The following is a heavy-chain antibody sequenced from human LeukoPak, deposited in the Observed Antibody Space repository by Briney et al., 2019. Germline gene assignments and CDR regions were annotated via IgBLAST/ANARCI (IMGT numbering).Heavy chain of an antibody. V-gene: IGHV3-30*02. CDR2: IRYDGSNK. J-gene: IGHJ3*02. CDR3: ARGAIFGVVITRSAFDI. CDR1: GFTFISYG. Sequence: GGSLRLSCAASGFTFISYGMHWVRQAPGKGLEWVTFIRYDGSNKYYADSVKGRFTISRDNSKNTLYLQMNSLRAEDTAVYYCARGAIFGVVITRSAFDIWGQGTMVTVSS. D-gene: IGHD3-3*01.